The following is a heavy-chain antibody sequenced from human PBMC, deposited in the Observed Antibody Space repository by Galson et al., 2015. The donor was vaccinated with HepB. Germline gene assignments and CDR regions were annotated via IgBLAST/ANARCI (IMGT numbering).Heavy chain of an antibody. D-gene: IGHD6-19*01. V-gene: IGHV3-30-3*01. CDR1: GFTFSSYA. CDR2: ISYDGSNK. CDR3: ARDRVAVAGSCHDY. J-gene: IGHJ4*02. Sequence: SLRLSCAASGFTFSSYAMHWVRQAPGKGLEWVAVISYDGSNKYYADSVKGRFTISRDNSKNTLYLQMNSLRAEDTAVYYCARDRVAVAGSCHDYWGQGTLVTVSS.